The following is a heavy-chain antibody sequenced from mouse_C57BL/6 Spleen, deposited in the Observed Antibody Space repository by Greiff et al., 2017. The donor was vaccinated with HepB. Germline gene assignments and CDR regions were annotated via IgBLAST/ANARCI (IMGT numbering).Heavy chain of an antibody. V-gene: IGHV1-64*01. Sequence: QVQLQQPGAELVKPGASVKLSCKASGYTFTSYWMHWVKQRPGQGLEWIGMIHPNSGSTNYNAKFKSKATLTVDKSSSTAYMQLSSLTSEDSAVYYCARPPYDGYYEGYWYFDVWGTGTTVTVSS. CDR3: ARPPYDGYYEGYWYFDV. J-gene: IGHJ1*03. CDR2: IHPNSGST. CDR1: GYTFTSYW. D-gene: IGHD2-3*01.